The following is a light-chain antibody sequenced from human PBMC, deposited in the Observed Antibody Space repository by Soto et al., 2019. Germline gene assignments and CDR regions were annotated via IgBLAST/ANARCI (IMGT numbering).Light chain of an antibody. J-gene: IGKJ5*01. CDR1: QSVSSSY. CDR2: GAS. CDR3: QQRHRWPIT. Sequence: EIVLSLSLGTLSLNPGERATLSCRASQSVSSSYLAWCQQKPGQAPRLLIYGASTRASGIPDRFSGSGSGTDFTLTISSLEPEDSAVYYCQQRHRWPITFGQGTRLEI. V-gene: IGKV3D-20*02.